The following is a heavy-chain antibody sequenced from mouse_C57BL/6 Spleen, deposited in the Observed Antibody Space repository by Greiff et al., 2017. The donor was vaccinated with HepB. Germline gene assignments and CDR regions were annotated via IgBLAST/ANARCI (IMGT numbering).Heavy chain of an antibody. CDR1: GFNIKDYY. V-gene: IGHV14-1*01. D-gene: IGHD1-1*01. Sequence: EVKLQESGAELVRPGASVKLSCTASGFNIKDYYMHWVKQRPEQGLEWIGRIDPEDGDTEYAPKFQGKATMTADTSSNTAYLQLSSLTSEDTAVYYCTTDGYGSSYPFDYWGQGTTLTVSS. CDR2: IDPEDGDT. CDR3: TTDGYGSSYPFDY. J-gene: IGHJ2*01.